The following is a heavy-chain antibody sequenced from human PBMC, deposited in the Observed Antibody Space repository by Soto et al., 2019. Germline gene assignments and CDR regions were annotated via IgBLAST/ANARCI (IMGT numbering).Heavy chain of an antibody. CDR3: AKWGPDDFSVGY. V-gene: IGHV3-30*18. CDR1: GFTFSNFG. CDR2: VTYDGTNK. J-gene: IGHJ4*02. D-gene: IGHD3-3*01. Sequence: QVQLVESGGGVVQPGRSLRLSCAASGFTFSNFGMHWVRQAPDTGLDWVAAVTYDGTNKYYADSVKGRFTISKDNSKNRLYRQMTSLRVADAVGEYCAKWGPDDFSVGYWGRGVVVTVSS.